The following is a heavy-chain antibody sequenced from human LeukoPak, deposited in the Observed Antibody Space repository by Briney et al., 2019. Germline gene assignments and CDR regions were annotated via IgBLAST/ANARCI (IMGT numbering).Heavy chain of an antibody. CDR3: AKDGSGDY. Sequence: PGGSLRLSCAASGFTFSSYWMSWVRQAPGKGLEWVANIKQDGSEKYYVDSVKGRFTISRDNSKNTLYLQMNSLRAGDTAVYYCAKDGSGDYWGQGTLVTVSS. D-gene: IGHD3-3*01. CDR2: IKQDGSEK. CDR1: GFTFSSYW. V-gene: IGHV3-7*01. J-gene: IGHJ4*02.